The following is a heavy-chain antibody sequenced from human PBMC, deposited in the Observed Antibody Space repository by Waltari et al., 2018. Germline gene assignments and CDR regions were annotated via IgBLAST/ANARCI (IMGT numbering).Heavy chain of an antibody. CDR2: IYISAST. D-gene: IGHD5-12*01. CDR1: GGSISSYY. J-gene: IGHJ6*03. Sequence: QVQLQESGPGLVKPSETLSLTCTVPGGSISSYYWSWIRQPAGKGLEWIGRIYISASTNDNPSLKSRGNMTVDTSKNKFSLKLSVVTAAETAVYYCARSIYGYDAFVRSYYMDVWGKGTTVTISS. CDR3: ARSIYGYDAFVRSYYMDV. V-gene: IGHV4-4*07.